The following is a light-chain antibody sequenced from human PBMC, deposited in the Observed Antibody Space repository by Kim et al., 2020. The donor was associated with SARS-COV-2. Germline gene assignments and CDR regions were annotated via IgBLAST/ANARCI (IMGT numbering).Light chain of an antibody. J-gene: IGKJ2*02. CDR3: QQYGSWPRT. V-gene: IGKV3-15*01. Sequence: CVTPRESATLSCRASQDIRDYVVWYQQKPGQAPRLLMFGGSIRATGIPARFSGSGSGTEFRLTISSLQSDDSAVYFCQQYGSWPRTFGQGTKLEI. CDR1: QDIRDY. CDR2: GGS.